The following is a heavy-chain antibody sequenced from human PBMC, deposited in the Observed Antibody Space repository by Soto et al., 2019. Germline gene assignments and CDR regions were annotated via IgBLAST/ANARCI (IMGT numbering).Heavy chain of an antibody. CDR2: ISWNSGSI. CDR3: VDPGHDAFDI. V-gene: IGHV3-9*01. D-gene: IGHD3-16*01. Sequence: GGSLRLSCAASGFTFDDYAMHWVRQAPGKGLEWVSGISWNSGSIGYADSVKGRFTISRDNAKNSLYLQMNSLRAEDTALYYYVDPGHDAFDIWGQGTMVTVSS. J-gene: IGHJ3*02. CDR1: GFTFDDYA.